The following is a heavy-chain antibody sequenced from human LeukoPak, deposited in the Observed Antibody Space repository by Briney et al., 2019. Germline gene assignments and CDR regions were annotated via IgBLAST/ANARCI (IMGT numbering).Heavy chain of an antibody. Sequence: GESLQISCKGSGYSFTSYWIGWVRQMPGKGLEWMGIIYPGDSDTRYGPSFQGQVTISADKSISTAYLQWSSLKASDTAMYYCAIYDYYDSSGYYGYDYWGQGTLVTASS. CDR3: AIYDYYDSSGYYGYDY. V-gene: IGHV5-51*01. CDR1: GYSFTSYW. D-gene: IGHD3-22*01. CDR2: IYPGDSDT. J-gene: IGHJ4*02.